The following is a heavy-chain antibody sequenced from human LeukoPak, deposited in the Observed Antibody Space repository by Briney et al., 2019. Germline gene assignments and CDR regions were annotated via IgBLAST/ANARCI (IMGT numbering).Heavy chain of an antibody. CDR2: IYYSGST. CDR1: GGSINTSSYF. V-gene: IGHV4-39*01. Sequence: SETLSLTCTVSGGSINTSSYFWGWIRQPPGKGLEWIGNIYYSGSTYYNPSLRSRVTISVDTSKNQFSLRLSSVTAADTAVYYCASDKRPFDYWGQGTLVTLSS. J-gene: IGHJ4*02. D-gene: IGHD6-6*01. CDR3: ASDKRPFDY.